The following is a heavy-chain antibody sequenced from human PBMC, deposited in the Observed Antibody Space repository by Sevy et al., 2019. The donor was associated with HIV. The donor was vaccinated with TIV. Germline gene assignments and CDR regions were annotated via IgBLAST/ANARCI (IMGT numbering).Heavy chain of an antibody. D-gene: IGHD1-26*01. CDR2: IYYNGHI. CDR1: GGPITSLY. V-gene: IGHV4-59*08. J-gene: IGHJ4*02. CDR3: AGENAWGRGYS. Sequence: SETLSLTCTVSGGPITSLYWSWIRQPPGKGLEWIANIYYNGHINYNPSLKSRVTLSLDTSKNQFSLRLSSVTAADTAMYYCAGENAWGRGYSWGQGTLVTVSS.